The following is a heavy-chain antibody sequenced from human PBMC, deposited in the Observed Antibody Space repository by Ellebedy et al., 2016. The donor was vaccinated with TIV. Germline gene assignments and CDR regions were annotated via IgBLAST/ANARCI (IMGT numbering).Heavy chain of an antibody. CDR1: GGSVTTDNYY. V-gene: IGHV4-31*03. Sequence: MPSETLSLTCTVSGGSVTTDNYYWSWIRQHPGQGLEWIGYIYNCGDAYYNPSLRGRVSISLDTSKNQFSLKLSSVTAADTALYYCAREVNIATTSDAFDIWGQGTTVTVSS. CDR2: IYNCGDA. D-gene: IGHD5-12*01. J-gene: IGHJ3*02. CDR3: AREVNIATTSDAFDI.